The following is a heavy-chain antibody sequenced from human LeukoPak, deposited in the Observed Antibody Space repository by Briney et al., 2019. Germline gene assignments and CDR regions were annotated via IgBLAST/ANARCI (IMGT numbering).Heavy chain of an antibody. CDR3: ARPGDRRWWWAYDY. CDR1: GYTFTSYY. CDR2: MNPNSGNT. D-gene: IGHD2-21*01. J-gene: IGHJ4*02. V-gene: IGHV1-8*02. Sequence: ASVKVSCKASGYTFTSYYMHWVRQATGQGLEWMGWMNPNSGNTGYAQKFQGRVTMTRNTSISTAYMELSSLRSEDTAVYYCARPGDRRWWWAYDYWGQGTLVTVSS.